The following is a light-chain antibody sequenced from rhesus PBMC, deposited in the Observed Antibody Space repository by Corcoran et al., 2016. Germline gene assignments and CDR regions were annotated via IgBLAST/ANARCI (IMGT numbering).Light chain of an antibody. CDR3: QQHDNSPYS. CDR1: QGISNC. Sequence: DIQMTQSLSSLSASVGDRVTITCRASQGISNCLAWYQQKPGKAPKLLIYRASNLETGVPSRFSGSGSGTAFTLTISSLQPEDIATYYCQQHDNSPYSFGQGTKVEIK. J-gene: IGKJ2*01. V-gene: IGKV1-69*01. CDR2: RAS.